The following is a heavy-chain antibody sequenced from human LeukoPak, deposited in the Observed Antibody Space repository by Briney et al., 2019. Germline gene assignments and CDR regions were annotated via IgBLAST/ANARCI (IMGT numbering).Heavy chain of an antibody. CDR2: INPNTGDT. J-gene: IGHJ4*02. V-gene: IGHV1-2*02. CDR3: VRDVRGAAY. Sequence: ASVKVSCKASGYTLSDYYLHWVRRAPGQGLQYVGWINPNTGDTNSAQNFQGRVTLTRDTSINTAYMELRWLRSDDTAVYYCVRDVRGAAYWRQGTLVTVSS. CDR1: GYTLSDYY.